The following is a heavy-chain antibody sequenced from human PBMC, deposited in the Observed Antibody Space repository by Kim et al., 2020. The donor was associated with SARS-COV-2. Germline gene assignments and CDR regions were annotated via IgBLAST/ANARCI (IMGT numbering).Heavy chain of an antibody. CDR3: ARDNTAIDDWYGMDV. J-gene: IGHJ6*02. V-gene: IGHV3-53*04. Sequence: DSGKGRFTIYRHNSKNTLYLQMNSLRAEDTAVYYCARDNTAIDDWYGMDVWGQGTTVTVSS. D-gene: IGHD5-18*01.